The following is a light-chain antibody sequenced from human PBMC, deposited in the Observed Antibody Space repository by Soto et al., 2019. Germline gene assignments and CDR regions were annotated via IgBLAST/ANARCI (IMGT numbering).Light chain of an antibody. V-gene: IGKV3-11*01. Sequence: EIVLTHSPAILSLSPWEIATLSCRASQSISSYLAWYQQKPGQAPRLLIYDASNRATGIPARFSGSGSGTDFTLTISSLEPEDFAVYYCQQRSNWPPITFGQGTRLEIK. CDR1: QSISSY. J-gene: IGKJ5*01. CDR2: DAS. CDR3: QQRSNWPPIT.